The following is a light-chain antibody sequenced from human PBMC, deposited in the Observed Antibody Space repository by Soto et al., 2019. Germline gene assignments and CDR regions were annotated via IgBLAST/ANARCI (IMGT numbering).Light chain of an antibody. J-gene: IGKJ3*01. CDR3: QQHNAWPLT. Sequence: IVLTQSPGTLSVSPGERVILSCRASQTLRNKLAWYQQKPGQAPRLLIYGGFTRATGIPARFSGSGSGTESTLTINSLQSKDFAIYYCQQHNAWPLTFGPGTKLDLK. CDR1: QTLRNK. CDR2: GGF. V-gene: IGKV3-15*01.